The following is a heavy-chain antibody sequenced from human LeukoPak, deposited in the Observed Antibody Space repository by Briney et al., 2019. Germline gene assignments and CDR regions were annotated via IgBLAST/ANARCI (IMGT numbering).Heavy chain of an antibody. Sequence: PGESLKISCKGSGYSFTSYSSGWVRQMPGKGLEWMGILFPDESATRYSPYFKGQVTISADKSISTAFLQWRSLKASDTAMYYSARLSMQDSSRWFDPWGQGTLVTVSS. CDR2: LFPDESAT. CDR3: ARLSMQDSSRWFDP. D-gene: IGHD4-11*01. V-gene: IGHV5-51*01. CDR1: GYSFTSYS. J-gene: IGHJ5*02.